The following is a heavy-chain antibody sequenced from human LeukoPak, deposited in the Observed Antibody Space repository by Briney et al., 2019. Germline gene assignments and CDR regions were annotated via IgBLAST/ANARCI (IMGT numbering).Heavy chain of an antibody. Sequence: GGSLRLSCAASGFIFSSYWMSWVRQAPGKGLEWVANIKQDGSEKYYVDSVKGRFTISRDNAKNSLYLQMNSLRAEDTAVYYCARDRLKGIVGAPSDWGQGTLVTVSS. CDR2: IKQDGSEK. D-gene: IGHD1-26*01. CDR1: GFIFSSYW. CDR3: ARDRLKGIVGAPSD. J-gene: IGHJ4*02. V-gene: IGHV3-7*01.